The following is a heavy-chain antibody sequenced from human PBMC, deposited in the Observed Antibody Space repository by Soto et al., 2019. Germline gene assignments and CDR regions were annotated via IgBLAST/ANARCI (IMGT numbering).Heavy chain of an antibody. CDR1: GFTFSSYS. D-gene: IGHD6-19*01. Sequence: EVQLVESGGGLVKPGGSLRLSCAASGFTFSSYSMNWVRQAPGKGLEWVSSISSSSSYIYYADSVKGRFTISRDNAKNSLYLQMNSLRAEDTAVYYCARDRFERLAVAGGGRGGWGQGTLVTVSS. CDR2: ISSSSSYI. CDR3: ARDRFERLAVAGGGRGG. J-gene: IGHJ4*02. V-gene: IGHV3-21*01.